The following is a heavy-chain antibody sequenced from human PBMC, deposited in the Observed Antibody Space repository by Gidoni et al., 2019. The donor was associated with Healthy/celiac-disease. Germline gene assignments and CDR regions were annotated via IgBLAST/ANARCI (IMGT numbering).Heavy chain of an antibody. Sequence: EVQLVESGGGLVQPGGSLRLSCAASGFTFSRYSMNWVRQASGKGLEWVSSMCSSSSYIYYADSVKGRFTISRDNAKNSLYLQMNSLRAEDTAVYYCARGRVGVSGPYYFDYWGQGTLVTVSS. CDR3: ARGRVGVSGPYYFDY. CDR1: GFTFSRYS. CDR2: MCSSSSYI. V-gene: IGHV3-21*01. J-gene: IGHJ4*02. D-gene: IGHD2-21*01.